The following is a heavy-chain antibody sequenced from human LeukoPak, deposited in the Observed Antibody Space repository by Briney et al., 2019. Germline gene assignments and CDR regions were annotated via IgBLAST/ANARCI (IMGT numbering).Heavy chain of an antibody. CDR1: GFIFSSYA. J-gene: IGHJ4*03. CDR2: ISGSGLNT. Sequence: GGSLRLSCAASGFIFSSYAVSWVRQAPGKGLEWVSFISGSGLNTYYADSVKGRFTVSRDNSKNTLYLQMNSVRAEDTAVYYCAKLFGGYFGYWGQGTLVTVSS. D-gene: IGHD3-10*02. V-gene: IGHV3-23*01. CDR3: AKLFGGYFGY.